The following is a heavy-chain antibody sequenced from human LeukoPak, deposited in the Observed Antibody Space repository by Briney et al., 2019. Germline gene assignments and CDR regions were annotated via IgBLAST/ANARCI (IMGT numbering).Heavy chain of an antibody. D-gene: IGHD2-2*01. CDR2: ISSSSYI. Sequence: GGSLRLSCAASGFTFSSYSMNWVRQAPGKGLEWVSSISSSSYIYYADSVKGRFTISRDNAKNSLYLQMNSLRAEDTAVYYCARDNCSSTSCYYFDYWGQGTLFTVSS. CDR1: GFTFSSYS. J-gene: IGHJ4*02. CDR3: ARDNCSSTSCYYFDY. V-gene: IGHV3-21*01.